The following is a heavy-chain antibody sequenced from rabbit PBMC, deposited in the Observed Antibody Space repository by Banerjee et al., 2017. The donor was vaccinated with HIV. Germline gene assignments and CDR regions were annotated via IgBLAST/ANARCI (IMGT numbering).Heavy chain of an antibody. CDR1: GFSFSSNYW. CDR2: IGTGST. Sequence: QEQLEESGGGLVKPGGSLTLTCTASGFSFSSNYWLCWVRQAPGKGLEWIACIGTGSTYYATWAKGRFTISKTSSTTVTLQMTSLTAADTATHFCARSAYNSGYADSDFNLWGPGTLVTVS. V-gene: IGHV1S45*01. CDR3: ARSAYNSGYADSDFNL. J-gene: IGHJ4*01. D-gene: IGHD6-1*01.